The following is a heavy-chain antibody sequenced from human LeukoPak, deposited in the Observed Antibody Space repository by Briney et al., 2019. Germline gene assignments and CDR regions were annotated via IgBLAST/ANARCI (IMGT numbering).Heavy chain of an antibody. CDR3: ARDFAYCGGDCHSDAFDI. D-gene: IGHD2-21*02. V-gene: IGHV3-23*01. CDR1: GFTFSSYA. CDR2: ISGSGGGT. Sequence: GGSLRLSCAASGFTFSSYAMSWVRQAPGKGLEWVSAISGSGGGTYYADSVKGRFTISRDNSKNTLYLQMNSLRAEDTAVYYCARDFAYCGGDCHSDAFDIWGQGTMVTVSS. J-gene: IGHJ3*02.